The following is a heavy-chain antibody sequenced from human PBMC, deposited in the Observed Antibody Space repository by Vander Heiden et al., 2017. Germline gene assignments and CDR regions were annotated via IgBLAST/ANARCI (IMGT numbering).Heavy chain of an antibody. J-gene: IGHJ4*02. CDR2: INPSSGGT. Sequence: QVQLVQSGAEVKKPGASVKVSCKASGYTFTDYYIPWVRQAPGQGLEWMGWINPSSGGTNYAQKFQGRVTLTRDTSINTAYMELTRLRSDDTAVFYCARDVRSVTADYWGQGSLVTVSS. CDR3: ARDVRSVTADY. CDR1: GYTFTDYY. D-gene: IGHD3-10*02. V-gene: IGHV1-2*02.